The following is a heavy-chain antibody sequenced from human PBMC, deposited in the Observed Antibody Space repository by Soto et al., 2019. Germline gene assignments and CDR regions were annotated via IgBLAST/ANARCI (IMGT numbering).Heavy chain of an antibody. J-gene: IGHJ5*01. CDR1: GVSLRVHY. CDR2: INHSGFT. D-gene: IGHD2-15*01. Sequence: PSETLSPTCSFSGVSLRVHYCSWIRQSPYKGLEWIGEINHSGFTNYNPSFESRVAISLDTSKSQFSLNVTSVTAADTAVYFCARGRYCLTGRCFPNWFDSWGQGTLVTVSS. CDR3: ARGRYCLTGRCFPNWFDS. V-gene: IGHV4-34*09.